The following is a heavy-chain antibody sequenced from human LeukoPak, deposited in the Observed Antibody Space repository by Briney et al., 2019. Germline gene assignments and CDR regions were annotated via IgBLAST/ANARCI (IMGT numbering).Heavy chain of an antibody. CDR2: IYYSGST. V-gene: IGHV4-59*01. D-gene: IGHD3-22*01. Sequence: PSETLSLTCTVSGGSISSYYWSWIRQPPGKGLEWIGYIYYSGSTNYNPSLKSRVTISVDTSKNQFSLKLSSVTAADTAVYYCASGDYYNSSGYYYFPFDYWGQGTLVTVSS. J-gene: IGHJ4*02. CDR3: ASGDYYNSSGYYYFPFDY. CDR1: GGSISSYY.